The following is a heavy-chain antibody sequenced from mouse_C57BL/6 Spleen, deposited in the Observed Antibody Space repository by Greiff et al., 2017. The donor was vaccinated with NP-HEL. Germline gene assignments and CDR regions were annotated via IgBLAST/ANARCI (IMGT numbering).Heavy chain of an antibody. V-gene: IGHV5-9*01. CDR2: ISGGGGNT. CDR3: ARRGTAQATLSY. J-gene: IGHJ3*01. CDR1: GFTFSSYT. Sequence: EVHLVESGGGLVKPGGSLKLSCAASGFTFSSYTMSWVRQTPEKRLEWVATISGGGGNTYYPDSVKGRFTISRDNAKNTLYLQMSSLRSEDTALYYCARRGTAQATLSYWGQGTLVTVSA. D-gene: IGHD3-2*02.